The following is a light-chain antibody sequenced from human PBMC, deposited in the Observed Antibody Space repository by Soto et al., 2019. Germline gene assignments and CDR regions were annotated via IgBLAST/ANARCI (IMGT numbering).Light chain of an antibody. CDR2: EVT. V-gene: IGLV2-8*01. CDR3: SSYAGSNKGV. CDR1: SSDVGGYNY. J-gene: IGLJ1*01. Sequence: QSVLTQPPSASGSPGQSVTISCTGTSSDVGGYNYVSWYQQHPGKAPKLMIYEVTKRPSGDPDRFSGAKSGNKASLTVSGLEAEDEGDYYCSSYAGSNKGVFGTGTQLTVL.